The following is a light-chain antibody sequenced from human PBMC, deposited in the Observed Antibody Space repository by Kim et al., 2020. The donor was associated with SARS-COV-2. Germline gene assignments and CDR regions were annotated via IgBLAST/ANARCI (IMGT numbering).Light chain of an antibody. CDR1: QSVRGW. CDR3: QQYDTYPLT. Sequence: AFIGDRVTITCRASQSVRGWLAWYQQKPGKAPKLLVSKASSLESGVPSRFSGSGFGTEFTLTISTLQPEDLASYFCQQYDTYPLTFGGGTKVEI. CDR2: KAS. V-gene: IGKV1-5*03. J-gene: IGKJ4*01.